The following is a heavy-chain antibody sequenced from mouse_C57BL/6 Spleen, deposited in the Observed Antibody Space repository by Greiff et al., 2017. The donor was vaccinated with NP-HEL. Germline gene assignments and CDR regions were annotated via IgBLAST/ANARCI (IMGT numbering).Heavy chain of an antibody. CDR1: GFTFSDYG. D-gene: IGHD1-1*01. V-gene: IGHV5-17*01. CDR3: ARLLYYGSSLDY. J-gene: IGHJ2*01. Sequence: EVMLVESGGGLVKPGGSLKLSCAASGFTFSDYGMHWVRQAPEKGLEWVAYISSGSSTIYYADTVKGRFTISRDNAKNTLFLQMTSLRSEDTAMYYCARLLYYGSSLDYWGQGTTLTVSS. CDR2: ISSGSSTI.